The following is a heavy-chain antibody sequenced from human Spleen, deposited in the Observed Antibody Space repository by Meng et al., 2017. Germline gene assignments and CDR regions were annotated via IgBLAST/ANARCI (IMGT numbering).Heavy chain of an antibody. CDR2: INHSGST. J-gene: IGHJ4*02. CDR3: ARGPTTMAHDFDY. Sequence: SETLSLTCAAYGSSFSGYYWSWIRQPPGKGLEWIGEINHSGSTIYNPSLKSRATISSDTSQNNLSLKLSSVTAADSAVYYCARGPTTMAHDFDYWGQGTLVTVSS. V-gene: IGHV4-34*01. D-gene: IGHD4-11*01. CDR1: GSSFSGYY.